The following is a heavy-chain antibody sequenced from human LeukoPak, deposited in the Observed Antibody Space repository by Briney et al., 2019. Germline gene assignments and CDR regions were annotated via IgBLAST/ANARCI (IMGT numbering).Heavy chain of an antibody. CDR1: GFTFSSYA. J-gene: IGHJ6*02. CDR2: ISGSGAST. V-gene: IGHV3-23*01. Sequence: PGGSLRLSCAASGFTFSSYAMSWVRQAPGKGLEWVSAISGSGASTYYADSVKGRYTISRDNSKNTLYLQMNSLRAEDTAVYYCAKYPMLLWFGESSPCYYGMDVWGQGTTVTVSS. D-gene: IGHD3-10*01. CDR3: AKYPMLLWFGESSPCYYGMDV.